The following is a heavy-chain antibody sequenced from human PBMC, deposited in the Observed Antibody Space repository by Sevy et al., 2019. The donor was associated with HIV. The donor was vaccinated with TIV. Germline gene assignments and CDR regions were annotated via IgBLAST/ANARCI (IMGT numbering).Heavy chain of an antibody. Sequence: SETLSLTCTVSGGSIRSYYWSWIRQPPGKGLEWIGYIYYSGSTNYNPSLKSRVTISVDTSKNQFSLKLSSVTAADTAVYYCARDIRGLRAFDIWGQRTMVTVSS. D-gene: IGHD1-20*01. CDR2: IYYSGST. J-gene: IGHJ3*02. CDR3: ARDIRGLRAFDI. CDR1: GGSIRSYY. V-gene: IGHV4-59*01.